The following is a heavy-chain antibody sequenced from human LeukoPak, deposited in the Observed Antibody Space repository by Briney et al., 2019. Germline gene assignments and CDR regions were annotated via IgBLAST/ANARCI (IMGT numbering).Heavy chain of an antibody. CDR3: ARGETRYYDTSGYWAYYFDY. CDR1: RFTFRDYY. Sequence: GGSLRLSCAASRFTFRDYYMTWIRQAPGKGLEWISYISSSGRTIYYADSVKGRFTISRDNARNSLYLQMNSLRAEDTAVYYCARGETRYYDTSGYWAYYFDYWGQGTLVTVSS. J-gene: IGHJ4*02. CDR2: ISSSGRTI. D-gene: IGHD3-22*01. V-gene: IGHV3-11*01.